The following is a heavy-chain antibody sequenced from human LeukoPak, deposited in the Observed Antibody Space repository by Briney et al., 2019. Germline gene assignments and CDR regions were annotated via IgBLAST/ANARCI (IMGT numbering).Heavy chain of an antibody. CDR3: ALSLRVAVAASY. J-gene: IGHJ4*02. CDR2: IKQDGSEK. D-gene: IGHD6-19*01. CDR1: GFTFSTYW. V-gene: IGHV3-7*01. Sequence: PGGSLRLSCAASGFTFSTYWMSWVRQAPGKGLEWVANIKQDGSEKNYVDSLKGRFTISRDNAKNSLYLQMNSLTAEDTAIYYCALSLRVAVAASYWGQGPLVTVSS.